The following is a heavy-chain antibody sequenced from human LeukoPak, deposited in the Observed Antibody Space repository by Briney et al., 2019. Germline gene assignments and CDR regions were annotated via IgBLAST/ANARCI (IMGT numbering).Heavy chain of an antibody. Sequence: QSGGSLRLSCEASRFSFSAYPMGWVRRAPGKGLEWVSGISASGDVTFHADPVKGRFTISRDNSKNTLYLQMNSLRAEDTAVYYCARARNNGYDSRYYFDYWGQGTLVTVSS. V-gene: IGHV3-23*01. CDR1: RFSFSAYP. CDR3: ARARNNGYDSRYYFDY. D-gene: IGHD5-12*01. J-gene: IGHJ4*02. CDR2: ISASGDVT.